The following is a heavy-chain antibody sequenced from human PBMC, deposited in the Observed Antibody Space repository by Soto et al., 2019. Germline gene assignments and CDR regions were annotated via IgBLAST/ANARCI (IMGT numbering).Heavy chain of an antibody. CDR1: GVTFSRYA. Sequence: GASVKVSCKASGVTFSRYAISWVRQAPGQGLEWMGGIIPIFGTANYAQKFQGRVTITADKSTSTAYMELSSLRSEDTAVYYCARGDIVVVPAAIYYYGMDVWGQGTTVTVSS. J-gene: IGHJ6*02. CDR2: IIPIFGTA. D-gene: IGHD2-2*01. V-gene: IGHV1-69*06. CDR3: ARGDIVVVPAAIYYYGMDV.